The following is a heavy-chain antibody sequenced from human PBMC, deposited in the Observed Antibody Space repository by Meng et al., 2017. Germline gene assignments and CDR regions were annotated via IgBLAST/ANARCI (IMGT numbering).Heavy chain of an antibody. J-gene: IGHJ5*02. Sequence: QGGLFELGGGVLQPGRSLTLSCAASGFTFSSYGMHWVRQAPGKGLEWVAVIWNDGSYKNHADSVKGRFTISRDNSKNTLYLQMNSLRAEDTAMYYCARGAVAGSGGGNWFDPWGQGTLVTVSS. CDR1: GFTFSSYG. CDR3: ARGAVAGSGGGNWFDP. D-gene: IGHD6-19*01. V-gene: IGHV3-33*01. CDR2: IWNDGSYK.